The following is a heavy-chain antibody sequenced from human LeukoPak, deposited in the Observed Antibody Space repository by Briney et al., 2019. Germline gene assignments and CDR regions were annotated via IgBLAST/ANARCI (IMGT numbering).Heavy chain of an antibody. CDR1: GYTFTGYY. V-gene: IGHV1-2*02. CDR3: ARGIRTLPLGTFDP. CDR2: INPNSGGT. D-gene: IGHD6-13*01. J-gene: IGHJ5*02. Sequence: ASVKVSCKASGYTFTGYYMHWVRQAPGQGLEWMGSINPNSGGTNYAQKFQGRVTMTRDTSISTAYMELSRLRSDDTAVYYCARGIRTLPLGTFDPWGQGTLVTVSS.